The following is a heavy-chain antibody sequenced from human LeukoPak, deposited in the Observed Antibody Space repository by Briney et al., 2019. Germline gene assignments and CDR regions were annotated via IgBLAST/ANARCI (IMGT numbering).Heavy chain of an antibody. V-gene: IGHV7-4-1*02. CDR2: INTNTGNP. J-gene: IGHJ4*02. D-gene: IGHD6-19*01. CDR3: ARGDSSGWYFHFDY. CDR1: GYTFTSYA. Sequence: ASVKVSCKASGYTFTSYAMNWVRQAPGQGLEWMGWINTNTGNPTYARGFTGRFVFSLDTSVSTAYLQISSLKAEDTAVYYCARGDSSGWYFHFDYWGQGTLVTVSS.